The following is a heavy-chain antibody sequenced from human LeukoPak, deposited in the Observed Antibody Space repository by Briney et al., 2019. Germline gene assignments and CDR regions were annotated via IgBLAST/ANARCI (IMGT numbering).Heavy chain of an antibody. CDR3: ARDYSIAAAYYFDY. D-gene: IGHD6-13*01. CDR2: ISSSSSYI. CDR1: GFTFSSYS. V-gene: IGHV3-21*01. J-gene: IGHJ4*02. Sequence: GGSLRLSCAASGFTFSSYSMNWVRQAPGKGLEWVSSISSSSSYIYYADSVKDRFTISRDNAKNSLYLQMNSLRAEDTAVYYCARDYSIAAAYYFDYWGQGTLVTVSS.